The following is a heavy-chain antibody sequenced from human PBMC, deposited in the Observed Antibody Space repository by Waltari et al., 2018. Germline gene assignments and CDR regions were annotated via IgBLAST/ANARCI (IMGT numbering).Heavy chain of an antibody. CDR1: GFSFSDFR. CDR2: ISGGGGNT. D-gene: IGHD1-20*01. V-gene: IGHV3-23*01. J-gene: IGHJ4*02. CDR3: AKEHTVTGARPFDY. Sequence: EVHLLESGGVLTRPGGSLRLYCAASGFSFSDFRMGWVRQAPGKGLEWVSSISGGGGNTYYAASVEGRFIISRDNSKNTVSLEMTSLRAEDTAIYYCAKEHTVTGARPFDYWGRGTLVTVSS.